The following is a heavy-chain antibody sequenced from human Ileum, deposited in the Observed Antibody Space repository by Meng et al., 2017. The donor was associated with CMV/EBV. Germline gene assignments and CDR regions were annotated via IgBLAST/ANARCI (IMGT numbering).Heavy chain of an antibody. V-gene: IGHV6-1*01. D-gene: IGHD3-10*01. Sequence: VQQQRPGPGLVNPSQTLSLTFGISGDSISGSNTAWNWLRQSPSTGLEWLGRTFYRSKWYYDYAVSVNSRIAIIPDTSKNQLSLQLNSVTPEDTAVYYCTSGWGLNYWGQGTLVTVSS. CDR1: GDSISGSNTA. CDR2: TFYRSKWYY. CDR3: TSGWGLNY. J-gene: IGHJ4*02.